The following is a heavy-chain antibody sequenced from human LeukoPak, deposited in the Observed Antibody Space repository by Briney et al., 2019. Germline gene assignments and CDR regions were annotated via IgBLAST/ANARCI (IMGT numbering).Heavy chain of an antibody. CDR2: IIPILGIA. J-gene: IGHJ4*02. D-gene: IGHD2-2*01. CDR1: GGTFSSYT. Sequence: SVKVSCKASGGTFSSYTISWARQAPGQGLEWMGRIIPILGIANYAQKFQGRVTITADKSTSTAYMELSSLRSEDTAVYYCARTGGYCSSTSCHIDYWGQGTLVTVSS. CDR3: ARTGGYCSSTSCHIDY. V-gene: IGHV1-69*02.